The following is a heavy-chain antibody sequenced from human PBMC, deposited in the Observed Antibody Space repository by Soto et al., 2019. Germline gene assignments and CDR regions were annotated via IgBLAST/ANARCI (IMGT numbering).Heavy chain of an antibody. CDR2: ISGTGGST. Sequence: GGSLRLSCAASGFTFSTYAMSWVRQAPGKGLEWVSAISGTGGSTYYADFVKGRLTISRDNSKNTLYLQMNSLRAEDTAVYYCAKVFGSGYDFDYWGQGTLVTVSS. CDR3: AKVFGSGYDFDY. CDR1: GFTFSTYA. D-gene: IGHD5-12*01. J-gene: IGHJ4*02. V-gene: IGHV3-23*01.